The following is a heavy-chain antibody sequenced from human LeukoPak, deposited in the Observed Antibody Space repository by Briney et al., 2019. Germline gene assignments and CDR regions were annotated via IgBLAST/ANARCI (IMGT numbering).Heavy chain of an antibody. CDR3: VSEQQLDIFDY. CDR1: GFTFSSYP. Sequence: GGSLRLSCAASGFTFSSYPMNWVRQAPGKGLEWISNIRSESDSATYADSVKGRFTISRDNAKNSLYLQINSLRAEDTAVYYCVSEQQLDIFDYWGQGTLVTVSS. D-gene: IGHD6-13*01. V-gene: IGHV3-48*01. CDR2: IRSESDSA. J-gene: IGHJ4*02.